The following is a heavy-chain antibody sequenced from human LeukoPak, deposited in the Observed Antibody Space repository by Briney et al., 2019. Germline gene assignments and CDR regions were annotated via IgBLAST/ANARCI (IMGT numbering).Heavy chain of an antibody. CDR1: GFTFSSYW. Sequence: GGSLRLSCAASGFTFSSYWMRWVRQAPGKGLEWVANIKQDGSEKYYVDSVKGRFTISRDNAKNSLYLQMNSLRAEDTAVYYCAREAIVVVTAPIDYWGQGTLVTVSS. V-gene: IGHV3-7*01. CDR2: IKQDGSEK. D-gene: IGHD2-21*02. J-gene: IGHJ4*02. CDR3: AREAIVVVTAPIDY.